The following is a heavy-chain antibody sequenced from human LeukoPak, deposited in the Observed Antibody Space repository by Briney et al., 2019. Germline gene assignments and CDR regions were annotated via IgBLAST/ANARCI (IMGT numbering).Heavy chain of an antibody. J-gene: IGHJ3*02. CDR2: ISSSSSYI. CDR1: GFTVSSNY. D-gene: IGHD6-13*01. V-gene: IGHV3-21*01. CDR3: ARLYSSSWYSAFDI. Sequence: GGSLRLSCAASGFTVSSNYMSWVRQAPGKGLEWVSSISSSSSYIYYADSVKGRFTISRDNAKNSLYLQMNSLRAEDTAVYYCARLYSSSWYSAFDIWGQGTMATVSS.